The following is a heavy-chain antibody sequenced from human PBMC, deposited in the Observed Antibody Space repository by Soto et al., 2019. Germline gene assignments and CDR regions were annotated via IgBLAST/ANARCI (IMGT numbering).Heavy chain of an antibody. CDR3: AKTPFLWFGEFTWFDP. D-gene: IGHD3-10*01. CDR1: GYTFSSYA. J-gene: IGHJ5*02. V-gene: IGHV3-23*01. Sequence: PGGSLRLSFAASGYTFSSYAMSWVRQAPGKGLEWVSAISGSGGSTYYADSVKGRFTISRDNSKNTLCLQMNSLRAEDTAVYYCAKTPFLWFGEFTWFDPWGQGTLVTVSS. CDR2: ISGSGGST.